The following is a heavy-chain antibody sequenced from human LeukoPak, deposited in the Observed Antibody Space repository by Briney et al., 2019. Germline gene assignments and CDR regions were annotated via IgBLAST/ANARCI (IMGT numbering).Heavy chain of an antibody. J-gene: IGHJ3*02. D-gene: IGHD3-16*01. V-gene: IGHV3-7*03. CDR3: ARVGLWPAFDI. CDR1: GFTFSSYA. Sequence: GGSLRLSCAASGFTFSSYAMSWVRQAPGKGLEWVANIKQDGSEKYYVDSVKGRFTISRDNAKNSLYLQMNSLRAEDTAVYYCARVGLWPAFDIWGQGTMVTVSS. CDR2: IKQDGSEK.